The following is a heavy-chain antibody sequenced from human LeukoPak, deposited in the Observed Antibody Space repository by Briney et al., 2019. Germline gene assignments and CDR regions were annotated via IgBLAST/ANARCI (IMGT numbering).Heavy chain of an antibody. CDR1: GGTFSSYA. D-gene: IGHD2-15*01. CDR3: ARGVVVVAATVDYYYGMDV. J-gene: IGHJ6*04. Sequence: SVKVSCKASGGTFSSYAISWVRQAPGQGLEGVGGIIPIFGTANYAQKFQGRVTITADKSTSTAYMELSSLRSEDTAVYYCARGVVVVAATVDYYYGMDVWGKGTTVTVSS. V-gene: IGHV1-69*06. CDR2: IIPIFGTA.